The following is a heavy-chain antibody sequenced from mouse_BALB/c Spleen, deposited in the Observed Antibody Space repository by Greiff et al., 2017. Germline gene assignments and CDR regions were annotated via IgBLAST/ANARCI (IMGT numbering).Heavy chain of an antibody. J-gene: IGHJ4*01. CDR2: IYPGDGDT. D-gene: IGHD3-2*01. CDR1: GYTFTSYW. Sequence: LQESGAELARPGASVKLSCKASGYTFTSYWMQWVKQRPGQGLEWIGAIYPGDGDTRYTQKFKGKATLTADKSSSTAYMQLSSLASEDSAVYYCARQTLAMDYWGQGTSVTVSS. V-gene: IGHV1-87*01. CDR3: ARQTLAMDY.